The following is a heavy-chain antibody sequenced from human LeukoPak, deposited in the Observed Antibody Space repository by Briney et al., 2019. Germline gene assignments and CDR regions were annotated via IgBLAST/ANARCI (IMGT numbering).Heavy chain of an antibody. CDR2: IYPGDSDT. J-gene: IGHJ4*02. Sequence: GESLKISCKGSGYSFTSYWIGWVRQMPGKGLEWMGIIYPGDSDTRYSPSFQGQVTISADKSISTAYLQWSSLKASDTAMYYCARLFPSYYYDSSGSERDYWGRGTLVTVSS. V-gene: IGHV5-51*01. D-gene: IGHD3-22*01. CDR3: ARLFPSYYYDSSGSERDY. CDR1: GYSFTSYW.